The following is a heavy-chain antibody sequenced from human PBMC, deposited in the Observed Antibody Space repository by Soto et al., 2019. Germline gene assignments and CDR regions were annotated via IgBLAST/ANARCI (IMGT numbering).Heavy chain of an antibody. J-gene: IGHJ4*02. CDR1: GGCMRSGGYD. V-gene: IGHV4-61*08. CDR2: VYYSGST. Sequence: SETLALTCAVCGGCMRSGGYDGSWIRQHPGKGLEWIGYVYYSGSTNYNPSLKSRVTISVDTSKNQFSLKLSSVTAADTATYHCARDTTPSLRGQGILVTVSS. D-gene: IGHD1-1*01. CDR3: ARDTTPSL.